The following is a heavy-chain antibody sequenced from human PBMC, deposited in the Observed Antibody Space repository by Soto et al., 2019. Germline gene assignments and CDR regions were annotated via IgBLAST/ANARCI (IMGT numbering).Heavy chain of an antibody. CDR1: GFTFTDYY. D-gene: IGHD1-26*01. V-gene: IGHV3-11*01. J-gene: IGHJ5*02. CDR2: ISTSGNTI. Sequence: LRLSCAASGFTFTDYYMSWIRQTPGKGLEWVSYISTSGNTIYYADSVKGRVTMTRDPSTSTVYMELSSLRSDDTAVYYCVRGLPGARFDPWGQGTLVTVSS. CDR3: VRGLPGARFDP.